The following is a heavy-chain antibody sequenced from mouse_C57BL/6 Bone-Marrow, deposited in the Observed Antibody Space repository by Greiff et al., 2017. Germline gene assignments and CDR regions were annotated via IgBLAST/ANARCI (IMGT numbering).Heavy chain of an antibody. V-gene: IGHV3-6*01. J-gene: IGHJ4*01. Sequence: VQLQQSGPGLVKPSQSLSLTCSVTGYSITSGYYWNWIRQFPGNKLEWMGYISYDGSNNYNPSLKNRISITRDTSKNQFFLKLNSVTTEDTATYYCARWAMDDWGQGTSVTVSS. CDR3: ARWAMDD. CDR1: GYSITSGYY. CDR2: ISYDGSN.